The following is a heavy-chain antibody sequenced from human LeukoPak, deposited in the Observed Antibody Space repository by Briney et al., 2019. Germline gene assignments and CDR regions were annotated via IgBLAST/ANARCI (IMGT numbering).Heavy chain of an antibody. CDR2: IIPILGIA. V-gene: IGHV1-69*04. Sequence: VKVSCKASGGTFSSHAISWVRQAPGQGLEWMGRIIPILGIANYAQKFQGRVTITADKSTSTAYMELSSPRSEDTAVYYCARVEMGFGYSSSWLPFDYWGQGTLVTVSS. J-gene: IGHJ4*02. CDR1: GGTFSSHA. D-gene: IGHD6-13*01. CDR3: ARVEMGFGYSSSWLPFDY.